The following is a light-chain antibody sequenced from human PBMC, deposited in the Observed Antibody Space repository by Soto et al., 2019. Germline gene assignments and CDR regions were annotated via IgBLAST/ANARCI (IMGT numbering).Light chain of an antibody. CDR3: QQCFT. V-gene: IGKV1-5*01. J-gene: IGKJ3*01. Sequence: DIPMTQSPSTLSASVGDRVTITCGASQSVDNWLAWYQQKPGKALNLLIYDASTLESGVPSRFRDSGSATEFILTLSTLQPDDSATYYCQQCFTFGPGTRVDIK. CDR1: QSVDNW. CDR2: DAS.